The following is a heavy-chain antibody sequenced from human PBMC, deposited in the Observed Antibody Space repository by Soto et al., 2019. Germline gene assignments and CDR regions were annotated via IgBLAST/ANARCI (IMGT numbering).Heavy chain of an antibody. Sequence: ASLKVSCQASGYTFTVYYMHWVLQAPGQGLEWMGWINPNSGGTNYAQKFQGWVTMTRDTSISTAYMELSRLRSDDTAVYYCARGHIVVVAAILDGIDVWGQGAAVTVSS. CDR1: GYTFTVYY. D-gene: IGHD2-21*02. CDR3: ARGHIVVVAAILDGIDV. CDR2: INPNSGGT. J-gene: IGHJ6*02. V-gene: IGHV1-2*04.